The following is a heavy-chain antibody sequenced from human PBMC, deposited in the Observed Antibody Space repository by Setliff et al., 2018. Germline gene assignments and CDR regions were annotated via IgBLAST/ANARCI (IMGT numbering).Heavy chain of an antibody. V-gene: IGHV4-38-2*02. J-gene: IGHJ4*02. CDR3: ARDGSSSWYAGMD. CDR2: IGHTGSI. D-gene: IGHD6-13*01. Sequence: PSETLSLTCTVSGYSISSGYIWGWIRQPPGKGLEWVGNIGHTGSINYNPSLKSRLTISRDTSKDQFSLKLSSVIAADTAVYYCARDGSSSWYAGMDWGQGTLVTVSS. CDR1: GYSISSGYI.